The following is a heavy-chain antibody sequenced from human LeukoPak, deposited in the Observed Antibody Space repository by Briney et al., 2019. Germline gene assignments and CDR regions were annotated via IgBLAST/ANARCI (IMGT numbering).Heavy chain of an antibody. CDR3: ARDQIVSDI. Sequence: GGSLRLSCAASGFTFSSYWMHWVRQAPGKGLEWVSSISSSSSYIYYADSVKGRFTISRDNAKNSLYLQMNSLRAEDTAVYYCARDQIVSDIWGQGTMVTVSS. CDR2: ISSSSSYI. J-gene: IGHJ3*02. D-gene: IGHD1-26*01. CDR1: GFTFSSYW. V-gene: IGHV3-21*01.